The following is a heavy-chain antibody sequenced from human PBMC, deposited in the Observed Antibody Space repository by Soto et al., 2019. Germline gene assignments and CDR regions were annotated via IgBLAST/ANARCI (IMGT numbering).Heavy chain of an antibody. D-gene: IGHD6-13*01. CDR3: ARTAAAGKYYYGVDV. V-gene: IGHV5-51*01. Sequence: GETLKISCKGSGYSFTSYWIGWVRQMPGKGLEWMGIIYPGDSDTRYSPSFQGQVTISADKSISTAYLQWSSLKASDTAIYYCARTAAAGKYYYGVDVWGQGTTVTVSS. J-gene: IGHJ6*02. CDR2: IYPGDSDT. CDR1: GYSFTSYW.